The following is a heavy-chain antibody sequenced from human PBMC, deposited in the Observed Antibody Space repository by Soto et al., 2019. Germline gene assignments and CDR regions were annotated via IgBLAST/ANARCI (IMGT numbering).Heavy chain of an antibody. CDR2: TIPILGIT. CDR1: GGTFSSHT. V-gene: IGHV1-69*02. J-gene: IGHJ6*02. D-gene: IGHD3-22*01. Sequence: QVQLVQSGAEVKEPGSSLKVSCKASGGTFSSHTISWVRLAPGQGLEWMGRTIPILGITNYAQNFQGRLTLTADKSTSTASMELSSLRSEDTALYYCGINRHDSTFYYYGMDVCGQGTRVIVSS. CDR3: GINRHDSTFYYYGMDV.